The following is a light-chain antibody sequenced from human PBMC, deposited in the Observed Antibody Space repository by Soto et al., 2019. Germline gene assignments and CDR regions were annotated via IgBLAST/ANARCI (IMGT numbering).Light chain of an antibody. J-gene: IGLJ1*01. V-gene: IGLV2-14*01. CDR1: SGDIGDYNY. Sequence: QSVLTQPASVSGSPGQSITISCVGTSGDIGDYNYVSWYQQHPGKVPKVIIYDVSNRPSGVSYRFSGTKSGNTASLTVSGLQAEYEADSYCCSYTRSGTLIFGPGTKVTVL. CDR3: CSYTRSGTLI. CDR2: DVS.